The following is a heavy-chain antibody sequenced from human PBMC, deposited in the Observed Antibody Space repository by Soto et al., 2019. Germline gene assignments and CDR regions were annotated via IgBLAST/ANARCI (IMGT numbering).Heavy chain of an antibody. CDR2: INGDGSNT. J-gene: IGHJ4*02. CDR1: GFTFKNDG. D-gene: IGHD4-17*01. V-gene: IGHV3-23*01. Sequence: PGGSLRLSCAASGFTFKNDGMAWVRQAPGRGLDWVSTINGDGSNTHYADSVKGRFSISRDNSKNTVYLQMNTLRAEDTAMYFCAKDAGGSGEMFGYWGQGTQVTVSS. CDR3: AKDAGGSGEMFGY.